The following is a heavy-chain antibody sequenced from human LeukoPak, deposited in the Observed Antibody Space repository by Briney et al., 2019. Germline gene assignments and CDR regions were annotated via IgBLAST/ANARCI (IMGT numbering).Heavy chain of an antibody. CDR2: INHSGST. CDR3: ASAHYKKVD. CDR1: GGSFSGYY. D-gene: IGHD4-11*01. J-gene: IGHJ4*02. Sequence: SETLSLTCAVYGGSFSGYYRSWIRQPPGKGLEWIGEINHSGSTNYNPSLKSRVTISVDTSKNQFSLKLSSVTAADTAVYYCASAHYKKVDWGQGTLVTVSS. V-gene: IGHV4-34*01.